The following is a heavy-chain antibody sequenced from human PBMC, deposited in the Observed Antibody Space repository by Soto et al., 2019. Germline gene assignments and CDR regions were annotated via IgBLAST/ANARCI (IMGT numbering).Heavy chain of an antibody. CDR2: INWNGGST. V-gene: IGHV3-20*04. D-gene: IGHD5-12*01. Sequence: EVQLVESGGGVVRPGGSLRLSCAASGFTFDDYGMSWVRQAPGKGLEWVSGINWNGGSTGYADSVKGRFIISRDNAKNSLYLQMNSLRAEDTALYYCARDSPYGGYVGGEDIYYFDYWGQGTLVTVSS. CDR1: GFTFDDYG. J-gene: IGHJ4*02. CDR3: ARDSPYGGYVGGEDIYYFDY.